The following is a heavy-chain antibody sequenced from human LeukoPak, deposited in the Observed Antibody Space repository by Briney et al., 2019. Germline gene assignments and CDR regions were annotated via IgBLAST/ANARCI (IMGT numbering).Heavy chain of an antibody. J-gene: IGHJ5*02. V-gene: IGHV4-59*12. CDR1: GGSISSYS. CDR3: ARENERHAWFGELFAFDP. D-gene: IGHD3-10*01. CDR2: VFYGGGI. Sequence: SGTLSLSCAVSGGSISSYSWSWIRQPPGKGLEWVWYVFYGGGINYAPSLKSRVTISVDTSEDQSSLKLSSVTAADTAVYYCARENERHAWFGELFAFDPWGQGTLVTVSS.